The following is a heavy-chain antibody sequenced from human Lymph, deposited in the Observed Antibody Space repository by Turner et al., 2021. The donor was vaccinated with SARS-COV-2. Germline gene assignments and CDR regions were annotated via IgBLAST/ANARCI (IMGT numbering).Heavy chain of an antibody. CDR1: GGSISSSSYY. CDR2: ISCGEST. V-gene: IGHV4-39*02. Sequence: QLQLLESGPGLVKPTETLSLTCTVPGGSISSSSYYWGWIRQLPGKWVEWIGSISCGESTYYNPYLKSRVTISVDKSKNHLSLKRSSVTAADTALYYCAIRRWLRGPIDYWGQGTLVTVSS. J-gene: IGHJ4*02. D-gene: IGHD5-12*01. CDR3: AIRRWLRGPIDY.